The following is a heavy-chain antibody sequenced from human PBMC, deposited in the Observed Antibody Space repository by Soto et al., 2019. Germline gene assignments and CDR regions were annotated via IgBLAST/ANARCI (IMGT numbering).Heavy chain of an antibody. CDR1: GFTFSSYW. CDR3: ARDATYAMDV. V-gene: IGHV3-74*01. Sequence: EVQLVESGGGLVQPGGSQRLSCAASGFTFSSYWMHWVRQPPGKGLVWVSRINSDGSSTTYADSVKGRFTISRDVAKNTLYLHMNSLRAEDTAVYYCARDATYAMDVWGHGTTVTVSS. CDR2: INSDGSST. J-gene: IGHJ6*02.